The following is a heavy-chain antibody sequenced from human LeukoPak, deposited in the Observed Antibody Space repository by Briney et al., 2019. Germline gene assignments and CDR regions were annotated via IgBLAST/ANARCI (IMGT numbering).Heavy chain of an antibody. CDR2: INGNADST. CDR3: ANVRYKYGKDY. V-gene: IGHV3-23*01. CDR1: GFSVSASY. Sequence: GGSLRLSCAASGFSVSASYMSWVRQAPGKGLEWVSGINGNADSTYYADSVKGRFTISRDNSKNTLYLQMNSLRAEDTAVYYCANVRYKYGKDYWGQGTLVTVSS. D-gene: IGHD2/OR15-2a*01. J-gene: IGHJ4*02.